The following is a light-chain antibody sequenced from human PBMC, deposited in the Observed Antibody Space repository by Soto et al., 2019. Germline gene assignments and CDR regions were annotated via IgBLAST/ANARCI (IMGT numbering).Light chain of an antibody. CDR1: SSDVGGFNS. CDR3: GSYTSNMTNV. CDR2: DVV. J-gene: IGLJ1*01. Sequence: QSVLAQPASVSGSPGQSITISCTGTSSDVGGFNSVSWYQLRPGTAPKLILYDVVDRPSGVSYRFSGSKSGNTASLTISGLQAADEADYFCGSYTSNMTNVFGSGTKVTVL. V-gene: IGLV2-14*03.